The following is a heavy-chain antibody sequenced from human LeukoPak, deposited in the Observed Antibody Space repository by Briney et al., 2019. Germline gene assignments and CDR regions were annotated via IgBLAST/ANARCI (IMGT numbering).Heavy chain of an antibody. CDR3: ANQGNSDPPYYYCYYMDV. CDR2: IRYDGSNK. V-gene: IGHV3-30*02. Sequence: GGSLRLSCAASGFTFSSYGMHWVRQAPGKGLEWVAFIRYDGSNKYYADSVKGQFTISRDNSKNTLYLQMNSLRAEDTAVYYCANQGNSDPPYYYCYYMDVWGKGTTVTVSS. J-gene: IGHJ6*03. CDR1: GFTFSSYG. D-gene: IGHD4-23*01.